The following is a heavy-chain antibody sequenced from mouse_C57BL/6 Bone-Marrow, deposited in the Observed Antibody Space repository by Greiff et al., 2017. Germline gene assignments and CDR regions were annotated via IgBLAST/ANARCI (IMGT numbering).Heavy chain of an antibody. V-gene: IGHV3-5*01. CDR3: ARERSNYFDY. CDR1: GISITTGNYR. Sequence: EVQLQQSGPGLVKPSQTVFLTCTVTGISITTGNYRWSWIRQFPGNKLEWIGYIYYSGTITYNPSLTSRTTITRDTPKNQFFLEMNSVTAEDTATYYCARERSNYFDYWGQGTTLTVSS. CDR2: IYYSGTI. J-gene: IGHJ2*01.